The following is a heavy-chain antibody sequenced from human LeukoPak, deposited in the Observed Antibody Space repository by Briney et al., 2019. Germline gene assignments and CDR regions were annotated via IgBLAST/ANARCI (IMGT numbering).Heavy chain of an antibody. J-gene: IGHJ4*02. D-gene: IGHD2-21*02. CDR2: INHSGST. V-gene: IGHV4-39*07. CDR3: ARRVTRPTTGFDY. Sequence: SETLSLTCTVSGGSISSSSYYWGWIRQPPGKGLEWIGEINHSGSTNYNPSLKSRVTISVDTSKNQFSLKLSSVTAADTAVYYCARRVTRPTTGFDYWGQGTLVTVSS. CDR1: GGSISSSSYY.